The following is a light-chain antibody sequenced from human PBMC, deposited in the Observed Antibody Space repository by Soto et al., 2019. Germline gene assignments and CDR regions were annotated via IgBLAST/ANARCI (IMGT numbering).Light chain of an antibody. V-gene: IGKV1-39*01. CDR2: EAS. CDR1: QSASSY. Sequence: DIQMTQSPSPLSASVGDRVDITCRTSQSASSYLNWYQAKPGKAPKLLLYEASSLEGGVPSSFRGSGSGTDFTLTISSLQPEDSATSYCQQSYSTPPFTFGPGTRVYI. CDR3: QQSYSTPPFT. J-gene: IGKJ3*01.